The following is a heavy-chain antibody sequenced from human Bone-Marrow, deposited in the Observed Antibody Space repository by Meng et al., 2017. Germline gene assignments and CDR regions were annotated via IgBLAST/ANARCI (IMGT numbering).Heavy chain of an antibody. V-gene: IGHV4-34*01. J-gene: IGHJ4*02. D-gene: IGHD4-11*01. CDR2: INHSGST. Sequence: QLQTVGAGLLKPSETLSLTCVVSGGSFSDYYWSWIRQPPGKGLEWIGEINHSGSTNYNPSLESRATISVDTSQNNLSLKLSSVTAADSAVYYCARGPTTMAHDFDYWGQGTLVTVSS. CDR3: ARGPTTMAHDFDY. CDR1: GGSFSDYY.